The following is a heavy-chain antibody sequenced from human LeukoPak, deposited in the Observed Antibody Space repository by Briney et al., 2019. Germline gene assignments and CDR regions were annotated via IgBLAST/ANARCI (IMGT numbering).Heavy chain of an antibody. J-gene: IGHJ6*03. CDR2: MYHRGGT. Sequence: SETLSLTCAVSGYSISRVYYWGWFRQPPGKGLDGIGCMYHRGGTYYNSSLNSRVTISVDTSKNQFSLKLRSVTAADTAVYYCARQGGSSSPYYYYYMDVWGKGTTVTVSS. V-gene: IGHV4-38-2*01. CDR3: ARQGGSSSPYYYYYMDV. D-gene: IGHD6-13*01. CDR1: GYSISRVYY.